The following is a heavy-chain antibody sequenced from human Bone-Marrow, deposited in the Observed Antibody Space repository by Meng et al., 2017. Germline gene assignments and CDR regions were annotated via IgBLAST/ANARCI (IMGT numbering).Heavy chain of an antibody. D-gene: IGHD4-23*01. V-gene: IGHV3-72*01. Sequence: GESLKIPCEASGLTLSDHYVDWVRQAPGKGLEWVGLTADKAHSYTTPYAASVKGKFTISRDDVKNSVYLQMNSLKTEDTAVYFCTTDTVDWGQGTLVTVSS. CDR2: TADKAHSYTT. J-gene: IGHJ4*02. CDR3: TTDTVD. CDR1: GLTLSDHY.